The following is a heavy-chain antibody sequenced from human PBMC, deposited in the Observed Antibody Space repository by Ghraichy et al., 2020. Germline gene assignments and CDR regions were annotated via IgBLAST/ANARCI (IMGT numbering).Heavy chain of an antibody. CDR1: GFTFSSYA. V-gene: IGHV3-23*01. CDR2: ISGSGGST. CDR3: AKDGWLLTGYYNEGFDY. Sequence: GGSLRLSCAASGFTFSSYAMSWVRQAPGKGLEWVSAISGSGGSTYYADSVKGRFTISRDNSKNTLYLQMNSLRAEDTAVYYCAKDGWLLTGYYNEGFDYWGQGTLVTVSS. D-gene: IGHD3-9*01. J-gene: IGHJ4*02.